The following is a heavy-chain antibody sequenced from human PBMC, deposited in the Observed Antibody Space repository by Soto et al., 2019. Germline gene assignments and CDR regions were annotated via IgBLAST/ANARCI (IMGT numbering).Heavy chain of an antibody. CDR2: SYYTGAT. Sequence: SETLSLTCTVSVGSITGYYWSWIRQSPGKGLEWIWCSYYTGATNNNPSLKSRVTISVGTTKNQVSLTLSSATAADTAVYYCARERTPRSGFDYWGQGTQVTVSS. CDR3: ARERTPRSGFDY. V-gene: IGHV4-59*01. CDR1: VGSITGYY. D-gene: IGHD1-26*01. J-gene: IGHJ4*02.